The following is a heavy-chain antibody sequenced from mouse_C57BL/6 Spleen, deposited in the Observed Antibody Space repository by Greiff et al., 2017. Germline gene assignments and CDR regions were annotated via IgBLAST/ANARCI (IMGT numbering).Heavy chain of an antibody. CDR1: GYTFTDYY. V-gene: IGHV1-76*01. J-gene: IGHJ4*01. D-gene: IGHD2-4*01. CDR2: IYPGSGNT. CDR3: ARSGDYDEEGAMDY. Sequence: VKLVESGAELVRPGASVKLSCKASGYTFTDYYINWVKQRPGQGLEWIARIYPGSGNTYYNEKFKGKATLTAEKSSSTAYMQLSSLTSEDSAVYFCARSGDYDEEGAMDYWGQGTSVTVSS.